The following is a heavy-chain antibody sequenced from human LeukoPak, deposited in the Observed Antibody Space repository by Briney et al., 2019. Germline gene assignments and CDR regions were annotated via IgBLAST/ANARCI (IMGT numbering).Heavy chain of an antibody. CDR1: GFTFSSYG. Sequence: GGSLRLSCAASGFTFSSYGMHWVRQAPGKGLEWVAVISYDGSNKYYADSVKGRFTISRDNSKNTLYLQMNSLRAEDTAVYYCARDDGRFGTNWSFDYWGQGTLVTVSS. V-gene: IGHV3-30*03. D-gene: IGHD7-27*01. CDR2: ISYDGSNK. CDR3: ARDDGRFGTNWSFDY. J-gene: IGHJ4*02.